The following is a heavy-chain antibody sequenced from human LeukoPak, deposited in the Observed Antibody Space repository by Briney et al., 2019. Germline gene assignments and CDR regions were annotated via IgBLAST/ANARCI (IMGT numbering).Heavy chain of an antibody. V-gene: IGHV3-66*01. D-gene: IGHD3-3*01. CDR3: AKAYYDFWSGYYP. CDR1: GFTVSSNY. J-gene: IGHJ5*02. CDR2: IYSGGST. Sequence: GGSLRLSCAASGFTVSSNYMSWVRQAPGRGLEWVSVIYSGGSTYYADSVKGRFTISRDNSKNTLYLQMNSLRAEDTAVYYCAKAYYDFWSGYYPWGQGTLVTVSS.